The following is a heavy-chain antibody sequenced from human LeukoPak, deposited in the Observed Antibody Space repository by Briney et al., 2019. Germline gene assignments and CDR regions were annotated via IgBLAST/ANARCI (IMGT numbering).Heavy chain of an antibody. V-gene: IGHV3-7*01. D-gene: IGHD3-16*01. CDR1: GFTFSCSW. Sequence: PGGSLRLSCAASGFTFSCSWMSWVRQAPGKGLEWVASIKQDGREKFYADSVKGRFTISRDNARNSLSLQMNSLRAEDTAVYYCVRLPGGTRHFDYWGQGIQVTVSS. CDR3: VRLPGGTRHFDY. J-gene: IGHJ4*02. CDR2: IKQDGREK.